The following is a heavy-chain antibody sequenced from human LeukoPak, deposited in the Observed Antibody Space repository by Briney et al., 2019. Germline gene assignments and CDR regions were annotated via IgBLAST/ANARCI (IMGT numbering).Heavy chain of an antibody. Sequence: RASVEVSCKASGYTFSSYSISWVRQAPGQGLEWMGWISGYSRNTYYGQKFQGRMSLTTDASMNTAYMELRRLRSDDTAVYYCTRDASVFEVGTTRGVFDFWGQGTLVTVSS. D-gene: IGHD1-26*01. CDR1: GYTFSSYS. V-gene: IGHV1-18*01. J-gene: IGHJ4*02. CDR2: ISGYSRNT. CDR3: TRDASVFEVGTTRGVFDF.